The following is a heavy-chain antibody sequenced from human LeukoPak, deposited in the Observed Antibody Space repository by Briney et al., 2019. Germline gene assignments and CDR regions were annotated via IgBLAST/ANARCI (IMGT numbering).Heavy chain of an antibody. V-gene: IGHV3-23*01. CDR1: GFTFPNYA. CDR2: ISHTGYNT. D-gene: IGHD1-14*01. J-gene: IGHJ6*02. CDR3: AKIMEPAILAYYYGMDV. Sequence: AGGSLTLSCAASGFTFPNYAMAWVRQAPGKGLEWVSAISHTGYNTYYTDSVKGRFAISRDNSGNTLYLHMYSLGAEDTAVYYCAKIMEPAILAYYYGMDVWGQGTTVSVSS.